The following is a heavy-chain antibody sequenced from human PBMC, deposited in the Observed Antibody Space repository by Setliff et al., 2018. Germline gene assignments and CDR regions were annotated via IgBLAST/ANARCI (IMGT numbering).Heavy chain of an antibody. D-gene: IGHD7-27*01. J-gene: IGHJ6*03. V-gene: IGHV1-8*03. CDR3: ARGLGSYYYYYVDV. CDR1: GYTFTSYD. Sequence: PSVKVSCKASGYTFTSYDINWVRQATGQGLEWMGWMNPNSGNTGYAQKFQGRVTITRNTSISTAYMELSSLRSEDTAVYYCARGLGSYYYYYVDVWGKGTTVTVSS. CDR2: MNPNSGNT.